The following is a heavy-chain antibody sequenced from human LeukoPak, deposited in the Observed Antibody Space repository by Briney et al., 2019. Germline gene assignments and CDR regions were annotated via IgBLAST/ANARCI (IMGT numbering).Heavy chain of an antibody. V-gene: IGHV3-48*04. Sequence: GGSLRLSCAASGFTFSNYNMNWVRQAPGKGLEWVSYISTSSSTIYYADSVRGRFTISRDNAKNSPYLQMNSLRAEDTAVYYCARRGNWVDYWGQGTLVTVSS. CDR2: ISTSSSTI. J-gene: IGHJ4*02. CDR1: GFTFSNYN. CDR3: ARRGNWVDY. D-gene: IGHD4-23*01.